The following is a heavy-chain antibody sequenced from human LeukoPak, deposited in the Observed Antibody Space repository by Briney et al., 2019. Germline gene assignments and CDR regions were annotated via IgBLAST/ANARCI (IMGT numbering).Heavy chain of an antibody. CDR1: GFSLSTSGVG. V-gene: IGHV2-5*02. Sequence: GPTLVKPTQTLTLTCTFSGFSLSTSGVGVGWIRQPPGKALEWLALIYWDDDKRYSPSLKSRLTITKDTSKNQVVLTMTNMDPVDTATYYCALQGGSKQWLAELGFDPWGQGTLVTVSS. CDR2: IYWDDDK. J-gene: IGHJ5*02. CDR3: ALQGGSKQWLAELGFDP. D-gene: IGHD6-19*01.